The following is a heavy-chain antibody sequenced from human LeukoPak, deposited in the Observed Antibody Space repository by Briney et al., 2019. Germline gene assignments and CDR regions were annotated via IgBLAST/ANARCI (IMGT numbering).Heavy chain of an antibody. Sequence: GGSLRLSCAASGFTFSSYAMHWVRQAPGKGLEWVSSISSTSTYIYYADSVKGRFTISRDNAKNSLYLQVNSLRAEDTAVYYCARLVREGYYDSSGYYRVWGQGTLVTVSS. D-gene: IGHD3-22*01. CDR2: ISSTSTYI. CDR3: ARLVREGYYDSSGYYRV. J-gene: IGHJ4*02. CDR1: GFTFSSYA. V-gene: IGHV3-21*01.